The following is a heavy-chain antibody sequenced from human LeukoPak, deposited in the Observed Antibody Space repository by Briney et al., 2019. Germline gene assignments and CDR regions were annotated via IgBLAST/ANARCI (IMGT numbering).Heavy chain of an antibody. CDR3: TSNHDSSGYTPDY. V-gene: IGHV3-49*03. CDR1: GSTFGNYY. CDR2: IRTKAYGGTT. Sequence: GGSLRLSCAASGSTFGNYYMSWIRQAPGKGLEWVGFIRTKAYGGTTEYAASVKGRFTISRDDSKSIAYLQMNSLKTEDTALYYCTSNHDSSGYTPDYWGQGTLVTVSS. J-gene: IGHJ4*02. D-gene: IGHD3-22*01.